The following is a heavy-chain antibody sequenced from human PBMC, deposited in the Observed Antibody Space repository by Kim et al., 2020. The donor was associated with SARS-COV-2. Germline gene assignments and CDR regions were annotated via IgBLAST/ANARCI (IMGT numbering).Heavy chain of an antibody. CDR3: ARDGGYEMYYFDY. CDR1: GFTFSSYA. V-gene: IGHV3-30*04. J-gene: IGHJ4*02. D-gene: IGHD5-12*01. Sequence: GGSLRLSCAASGFTFSSYAMHWVRQAPGKGLEWVAVISYDGSNKYYADSVKGRFTISRDNSKNTLYLQMNSLRAEDTAVYYCARDGGYEMYYFDYWGQGTLVTVSS. CDR2: ISYDGSNK.